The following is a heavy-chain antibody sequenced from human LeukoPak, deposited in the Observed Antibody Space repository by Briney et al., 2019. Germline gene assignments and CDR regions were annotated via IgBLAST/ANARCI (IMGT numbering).Heavy chain of an antibody. J-gene: IGHJ5*02. CDR3: AIFRNDYGDYANWFDP. Sequence: GGSLRLSCAASGFTVSSYYMSWVRQAPGKGLESVSVISNEGGTYYADSVKGRFTISRDNSKNTVYLQMNSLRAEDTAVYYCAIFRNDYGDYANWFDPWGQGTLVTVSS. V-gene: IGHV3-53*01. CDR1: GFTVSSYY. CDR2: ISNEGGT. D-gene: IGHD4-17*01.